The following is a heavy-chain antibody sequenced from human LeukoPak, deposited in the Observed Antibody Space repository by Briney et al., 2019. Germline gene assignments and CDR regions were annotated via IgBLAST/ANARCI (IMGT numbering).Heavy chain of an antibody. D-gene: IGHD1-1*01. CDR2: IKQDGSEK. J-gene: IGHJ4*02. CDR3: ARDQRATASTGSYFDY. V-gene: IGHV3-7*01. Sequence: GGSLRLSCADSGFTFRSYWMSWVRQAPGKGLEWVANIKQDGSEKYYVDSVKGRFTISRDNAKNSLSLQMNSLRAEDTAVYYCARDQRATASTGSYFDYWGQGTLVTVSS. CDR1: GFTFRSYW.